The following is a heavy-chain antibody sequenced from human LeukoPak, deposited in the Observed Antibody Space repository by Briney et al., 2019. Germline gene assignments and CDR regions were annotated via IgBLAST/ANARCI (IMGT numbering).Heavy chain of an antibody. CDR1: GYTLTGYY. V-gene: IGHV1-2*02. Sequence: ASVKVSCKASGYTLTGYYMHWVRQAPGQGLEWMGWINPNSGGTNYAQKFQGRVTMTRDTSISTAYMELSRLRSDDTAVYYCARDPPMVRGVIITVSYYFDYWGQGTLVTVSS. J-gene: IGHJ4*02. CDR2: INPNSGGT. CDR3: ARDPPMVRGVIITVSYYFDY. D-gene: IGHD3-10*01.